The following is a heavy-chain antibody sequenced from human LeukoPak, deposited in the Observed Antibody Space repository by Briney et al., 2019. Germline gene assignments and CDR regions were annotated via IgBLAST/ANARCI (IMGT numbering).Heavy chain of an antibody. V-gene: IGHV1-69*13. J-gene: IGHJ6*02. CDR2: IIPIFGTA. D-gene: IGHD6-13*01. Sequence: ASVKVSCKASGGTFSSYAITWVRQAPGQGLEWMGGIIPIFGTANYAQKFQGRVTITADESTSTAYMELSSLRSEDTAVYYCASPGIAAADDPYYYYYGMDVWGQGTTVTVSS. CDR1: GGTFSSYA. CDR3: ASPGIAAADDPYYYYYGMDV.